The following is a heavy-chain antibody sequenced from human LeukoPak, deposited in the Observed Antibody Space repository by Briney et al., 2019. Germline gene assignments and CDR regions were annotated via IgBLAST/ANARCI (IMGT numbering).Heavy chain of an antibody. Sequence: GGSLRLSCAASGFTFSSYSMNWVRQAPGKGLEWVSSISSSSSYIYYADSVKGRFTISRDNAKNSLYLQMNRLRAEDTAVYYCARERQLERLTFGKEGSAFDYWGQGTLVTVSS. CDR1: GFTFSSYS. J-gene: IGHJ4*02. CDR2: ISSSSSYI. CDR3: ARERQLERLTFGKEGSAFDY. D-gene: IGHD1-1*01. V-gene: IGHV3-21*01.